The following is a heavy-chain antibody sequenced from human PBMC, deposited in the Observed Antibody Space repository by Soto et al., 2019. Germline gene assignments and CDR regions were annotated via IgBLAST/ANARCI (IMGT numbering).Heavy chain of an antibody. J-gene: IGHJ4*02. CDR1: GFTFSSYA. CDR2: ISSNGGST. CDR3: VKSLFTFGGVIALFDY. V-gene: IGHV3-64D*06. D-gene: IGHD3-16*02. Sequence: LRLSCSASGFTFSSYAMHWVRQAPGKGLEYVSAISSNGGSTYYADSVKGRFTISRDNSKNTLYLQMSSLRAEDTAVYYCVKSLFTFGGVIALFDYWGQGTLVTVSS.